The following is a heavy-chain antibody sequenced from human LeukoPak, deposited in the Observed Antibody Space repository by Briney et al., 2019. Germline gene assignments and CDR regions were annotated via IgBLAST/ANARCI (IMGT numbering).Heavy chain of an antibody. CDR1: GFSFSTYI. CDR2: ISAASNYI. V-gene: IGHV3-21*01. D-gene: IGHD4-11*01. Sequence: GGSLRLSCAASGFSFSTYIMNWVRQAPGKGLEWVSSISAASNYIYYADSVKGRFTISRDNAKNSLYLQMNSLRAEDTAVYYCARERLPDDYWGQGTLVTVSS. J-gene: IGHJ4*02. CDR3: ARERLPDDY.